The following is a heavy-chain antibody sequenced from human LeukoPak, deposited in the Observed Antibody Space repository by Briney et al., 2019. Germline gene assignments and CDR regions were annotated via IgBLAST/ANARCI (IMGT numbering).Heavy chain of an antibody. Sequence: SETLSLTCAVYGGSLSGYYWSWIRQPPGKGLEWIAEISHSGGTNYDPSLKSRVTISVDTSRSQFSLTLTSVTAADTAVYYCARGSHDSSSWYYFDYWGQGTLVTVSS. CDR3: ARGSHDSSSWYYFDY. CDR2: ISHSGGT. V-gene: IGHV4-34*01. CDR1: GGSLSGYY. J-gene: IGHJ4*02. D-gene: IGHD6-13*01.